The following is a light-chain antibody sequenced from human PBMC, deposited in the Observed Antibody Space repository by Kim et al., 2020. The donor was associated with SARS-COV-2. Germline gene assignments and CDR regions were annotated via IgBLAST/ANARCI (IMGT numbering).Light chain of an antibody. J-gene: IGKJ4*01. Sequence: DIQMTQSPSSLSASVGDRVTITCQASQDISYHLTWYQQKPGRAPNLLISDASNLEPGVPSRFSGGGSGTDFTFTISSLQPEDIATYYCQQDNNLPLTFGGGTKVDIK. CDR2: DAS. CDR1: QDISYH. CDR3: QQDNNLPLT. V-gene: IGKV1-33*01.